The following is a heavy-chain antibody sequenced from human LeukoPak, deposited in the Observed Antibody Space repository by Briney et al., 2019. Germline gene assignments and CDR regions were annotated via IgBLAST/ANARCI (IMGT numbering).Heavy chain of an antibody. CDR3: ARSLRVGNYYMDV. CDR2: ITSSSSTI. V-gene: IGHV3-48*01. J-gene: IGHJ6*03. Sequence: GGSLRLSCAASGFTFSSYSMNWVRQAPGKGLEWVSYITSSSSTIYYADSVKGRFTISRDNAKNSLYLQMNSLRAEDTAVYYCARSLRVGNYYMDVWGKGTTVTISS. CDR1: GFTFSSYS.